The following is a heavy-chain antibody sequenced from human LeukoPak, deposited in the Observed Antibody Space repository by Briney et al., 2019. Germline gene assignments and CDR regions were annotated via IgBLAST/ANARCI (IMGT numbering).Heavy chain of an antibody. J-gene: IGHJ4*02. CDR1: GFTFSNYG. D-gene: IGHD2-21*02. V-gene: IGHV3-23*01. Sequence: GESLRLSRAASGFTFSNYGMSWVRQAPGKGLEWVSVIRGSGGGTYYADSVKGRFTISRDNSKNTVYLQMNSLRAEDTAVYYCVKARMPHCGTDCLESWGQGTLVTVSS. CDR3: VKARMPHCGTDCLES. CDR2: IRGSGGGT.